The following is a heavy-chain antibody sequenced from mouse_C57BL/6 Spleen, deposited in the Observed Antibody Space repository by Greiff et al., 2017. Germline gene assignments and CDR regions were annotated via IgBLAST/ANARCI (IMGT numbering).Heavy chain of an antibody. V-gene: IGHV1-55*01. D-gene: IGHD2-4*01. Sequence: QVQLQQSGAELVKPGASVKMSCKASGYTFTSYWITWVKQRPGQGLEWIGDIYPGSGSTNYNEKFKSKATLTVDTSSSTAYMQLSSLTSEDSAVYYCARYPSPIYYDYGYFDYWGQGTTLTVST. CDR1: GYTFTSYW. J-gene: IGHJ2*01. CDR3: ARYPSPIYYDYGYFDY. CDR2: IYPGSGST.